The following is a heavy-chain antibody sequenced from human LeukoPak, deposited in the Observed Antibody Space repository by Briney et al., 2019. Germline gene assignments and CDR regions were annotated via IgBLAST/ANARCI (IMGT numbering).Heavy chain of an antibody. D-gene: IGHD3-10*01. CDR3: ARDDGGYGSGSHYYFYSMDV. J-gene: IGHJ6*02. CDR2: ISTSGGST. Sequence: PGGSLRLSCAASGFTFSRYAMHWVRQAPGKGLQFVSAISTSGGSTSYANSVRGRFTISRDNPKNTLHLQMGSLRAEDMAVYYCARDDGGYGSGSHYYFYSMDVWGQGTTVTVSS. V-gene: IGHV3-64*01. CDR1: GFTFSRYA.